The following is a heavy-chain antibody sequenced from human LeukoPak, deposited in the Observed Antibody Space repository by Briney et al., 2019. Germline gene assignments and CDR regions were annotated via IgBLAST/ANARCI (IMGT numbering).Heavy chain of an antibody. CDR3: ARDYYYGSGSYLK. V-gene: IGHV3-7*01. J-gene: IGHJ4*02. CDR2: IKQDGSEK. CDR1: GFTFSSYW. Sequence: GGSLRLSCAASGFTFSSYWMSWVRQAPGKGLEWVANIKQDGSEKYYVDSVKGRFTISRDNAKNSLYLQMNSLRAEDTAVYYCARDYYYGSGSYLKWGQGTLVTVSS. D-gene: IGHD3-10*01.